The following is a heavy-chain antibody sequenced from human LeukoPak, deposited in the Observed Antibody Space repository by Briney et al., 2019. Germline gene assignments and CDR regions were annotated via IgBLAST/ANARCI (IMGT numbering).Heavy chain of an antibody. CDR3: ARGYRGYDATTFDY. Sequence: ASVKVSCRASGYTFTSYGISWVRQAPGQGLEWMGWISAYNGNTNYAQKLQGRVTMTTDTSTSTAYMELRSLRSDDTAVYYCARGYRGYDATTFDYWGQGTPVTVSS. D-gene: IGHD5-12*01. CDR2: ISAYNGNT. CDR1: GYTFTSYG. J-gene: IGHJ4*02. V-gene: IGHV1-18*01.